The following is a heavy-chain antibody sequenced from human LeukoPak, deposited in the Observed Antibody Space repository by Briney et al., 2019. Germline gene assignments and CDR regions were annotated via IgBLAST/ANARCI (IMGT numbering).Heavy chain of an antibody. V-gene: IGHV3-33*01. CDR1: GFTFSRFN. D-gene: IGHD4-17*01. J-gene: IGHJ4*02. CDR2: IWHDGSNK. Sequence: GGSLRLSCAASGFTFSRFNLHWVRQAPGKGLEWVAVIWHDGSNKYYTDSVKGRFTISRDDSKNTLYLQMNSLKAEDTAVYYCARPDYGASGDYWGQGTLVTVSS. CDR3: ARPDYGASGDY.